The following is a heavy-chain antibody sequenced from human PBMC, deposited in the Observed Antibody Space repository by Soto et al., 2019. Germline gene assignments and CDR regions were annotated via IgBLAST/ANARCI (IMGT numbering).Heavy chain of an antibody. J-gene: IGHJ5*02. CDR2: IYPGDSDT. V-gene: IGHV5-51*01. CDR3: ARLTAPGSSLFRFFLGSSRFDP. Sequence: PGESLKISYKGSGYSFTSYWIGWVRQMPGKGLEWMGIIYPGDSDTRYSPSFQGQVTISADKSISTAYLQWSSLKASDTAMYYCARLTAPGSSLFRFFLGSSRFDPWGQGTLVTVSS. D-gene: IGHD3-10*01. CDR1: GYSFTSYW.